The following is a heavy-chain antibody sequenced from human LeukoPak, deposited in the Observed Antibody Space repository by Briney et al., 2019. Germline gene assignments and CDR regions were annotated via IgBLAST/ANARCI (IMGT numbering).Heavy chain of an antibody. D-gene: IGHD2-21*02. J-gene: IGHJ4*02. CDR2: IYYSGST. CDR3: ARQHCGGDCYYYFDY. Sequence: PSETLSLTCTVSGGSISSSNYYWGWIHQPPGKGLEWIGSIYYSGSTSYNPSLKSRVTISVDTSKNQFSLTLSSVTAADTAVYNCARQHCGGDCYYYFDYWGQGTLVTVSS. V-gene: IGHV4-39*01. CDR1: GGSISSSNYY.